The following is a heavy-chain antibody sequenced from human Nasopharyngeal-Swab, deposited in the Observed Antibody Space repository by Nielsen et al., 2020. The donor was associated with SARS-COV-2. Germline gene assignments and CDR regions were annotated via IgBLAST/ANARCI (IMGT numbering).Heavy chain of an antibody. V-gene: IGHV1-18*01. J-gene: IGHJ4*02. CDR3: ARDLSDYEISGPDF. Sequence: WVRQAPGQGLEWMGWISAYNGNTNYAQKLQGRVTMTRDTSTSTAYLELRSLRSDDTAVYYCARDLSDYEISGPDFWGQGTLVTVSS. CDR2: ISAYNGNT. D-gene: IGHD3-22*01.